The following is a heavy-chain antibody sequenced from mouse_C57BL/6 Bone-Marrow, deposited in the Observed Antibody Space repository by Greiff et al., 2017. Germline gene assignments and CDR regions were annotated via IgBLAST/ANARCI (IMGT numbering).Heavy chain of an antibody. CDR1: GYTFTSYW. CDR3: ARRRISYDYDDAMDY. CDR2: IHPNSGST. Sequence: VQLQQPGAELVKPGASVKLSCKASGYTFTSYWMHWVKQRPGQGLEWIGMIHPNSGSTNYNEKFKSKATLTVDKSSSTAYMQLSSLTSEDSAVYYCARRRISYDYDDAMDYWGQGTSVTVSS. D-gene: IGHD2-4*01. J-gene: IGHJ4*01. V-gene: IGHV1-64*01.